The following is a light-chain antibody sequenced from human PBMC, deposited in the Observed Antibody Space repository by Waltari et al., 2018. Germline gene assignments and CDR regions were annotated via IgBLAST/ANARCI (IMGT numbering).Light chain of an antibody. J-gene: IGKJ4*01. CDR2: DAS. Sequence: ETVMTQSPATLSVSPGERVTLPCRASWTMGRQLAWYQHKPGQAPRLLIYDASTRASGIPPRFSGGGSGTDFTLTISSLQSEDFAVYYCLQYNYWPPVTFGGGTTVEVK. CDR3: LQYNYWPPVT. V-gene: IGKV3-15*01. CDR1: WTMGRQ.